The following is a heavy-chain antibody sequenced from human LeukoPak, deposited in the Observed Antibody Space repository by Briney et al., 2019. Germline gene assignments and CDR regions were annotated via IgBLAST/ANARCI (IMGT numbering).Heavy chain of an antibody. CDR3: AREERITIFGVVMVGAFDI. Sequence: GGSLRLSCAASRFTFSSYWMTWVRQAPGKGLEWVANIKQDGSEKYYVDSVKGRFTISRDNAKNSLYLQMNSLRAEDTAVYYCAREERITIFGVVMVGAFDIWGQGTMVTVSS. J-gene: IGHJ3*02. CDR2: IKQDGSEK. V-gene: IGHV3-7*01. CDR1: RFTFSSYW. D-gene: IGHD3-3*01.